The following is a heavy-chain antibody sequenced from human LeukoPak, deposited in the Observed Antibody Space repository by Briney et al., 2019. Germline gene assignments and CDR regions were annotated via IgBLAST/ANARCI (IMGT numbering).Heavy chain of an antibody. Sequence: PGASLRLSCAASGFTFSSYSMNWVRQAPGKGLEWVSSISSSSSYIYYADSVKGRFTISRDNAKNSLYLQMNSLRAEDTAVYYCARVGCSGGSCSVFDYWGQGTLVTVSS. CDR3: ARVGCSGGSCSVFDY. CDR2: ISSSSSYI. J-gene: IGHJ4*02. D-gene: IGHD2-15*01. CDR1: GFTFSSYS. V-gene: IGHV3-21*01.